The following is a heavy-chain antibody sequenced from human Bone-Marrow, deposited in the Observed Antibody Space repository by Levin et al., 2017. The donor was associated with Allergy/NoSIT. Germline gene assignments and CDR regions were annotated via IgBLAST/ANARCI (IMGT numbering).Heavy chain of an antibody. D-gene: IGHD1-26*01. CDR1: GGTFSSYT. J-gene: IGHJ4*02. CDR3: ARTSLGGGATKGHGDY. Sequence: SVKVSCKASGGTFSSYTISWVRQAPGQGLEWMGRIIPILGIANYAQKFQGRVTITADKSTSTAYMELSSLRSEDTAVYYCARTSLGGGATKGHGDYWGQGTLVTVSS. V-gene: IGHV1-69*02. CDR2: IIPILGIA.